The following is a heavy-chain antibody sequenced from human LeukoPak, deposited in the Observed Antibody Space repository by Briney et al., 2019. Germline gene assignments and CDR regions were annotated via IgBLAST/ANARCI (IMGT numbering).Heavy chain of an antibody. J-gene: IGHJ4*02. Sequence: SETLSRTCTVAAGSTSSSSYFWGWIRQPPGKRLEWFGSIYYSGSTYYNPSLKSRVTISVDTSKNQFSLKLSSVTAADTAVYYCARISDDYYGSGSKVDYWGQGTLVTVSS. D-gene: IGHD3-10*01. CDR1: AGSTSSSSYF. CDR2: IYYSGST. CDR3: ARISDDYYGSGSKVDY. V-gene: IGHV4-39*01.